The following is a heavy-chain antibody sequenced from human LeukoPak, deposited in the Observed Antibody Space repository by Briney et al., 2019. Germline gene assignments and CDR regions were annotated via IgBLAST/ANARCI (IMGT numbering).Heavy chain of an antibody. CDR1: GFTFSSYT. V-gene: IGHV3-23*01. CDR2: VSGSGGNI. D-gene: IGHD2-15*01. CDR3: AQQVGYCSSGSCYFTY. J-gene: IGHJ1*01. Sequence: GGSLRLSCAASGFTFSSYTMSWVRQAPGRGLEWVSGVSGSGGNIHYADSVKGRFTISRDKSKNTLSLQMNSLRAEDTAVYYCAQQVGYCSSGSCYFTYWGQGTLVTVSS.